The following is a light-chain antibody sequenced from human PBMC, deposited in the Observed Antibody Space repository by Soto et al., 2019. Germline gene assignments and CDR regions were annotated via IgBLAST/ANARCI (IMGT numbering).Light chain of an antibody. CDR2: KAS. CDR1: QSIKTW. Sequence: DIQMTQSPSTLSGSVGDRVTITCRASQSIKTWLAWYQRKPGKAPKLLIYKASSLESGVPSRFSGSGSGTEFTLTISSLQPGDFATYYCQQYNDYWTFGQGTKVDIK. J-gene: IGKJ1*01. CDR3: QQYNDYWT. V-gene: IGKV1-5*03.